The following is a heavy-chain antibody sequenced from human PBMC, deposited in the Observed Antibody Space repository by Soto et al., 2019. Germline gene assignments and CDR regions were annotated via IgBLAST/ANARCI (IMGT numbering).Heavy chain of an antibody. CDR1: AFSLTSCS. CDR2: LSRSGGAT. CDR3: AKGEMATIRNSFDP. V-gene: IGHV3-23*01. D-gene: IGHD5-12*01. J-gene: IGHJ5*02. Sequence: GGSLRLSCVTSAFSLTSCSMSWVRQTPGKALEWVSALSRSGGATYYADSVKGRFTISRDTSTTTLYLQMSNLRAEDTAIYYCAKGEMATIRNSFDPWGQGTLVTVSS.